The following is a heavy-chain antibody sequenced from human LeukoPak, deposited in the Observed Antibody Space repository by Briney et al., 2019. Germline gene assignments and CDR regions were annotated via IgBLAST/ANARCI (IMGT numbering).Heavy chain of an antibody. CDR3: ARGLKVKGTVPAATFMDV. CDR1: GYTFTSYG. Sequence: GASVKVSCKASGYTFTSYGISWVRQAPGQGLEWMGWISAYNGNTNYAQKLQGRVTMTTDTSTSTAYMELRSLRSDDTAVYYCARGLKVKGTVPAATFMDVWGKGTTVTVSS. V-gene: IGHV1-18*01. J-gene: IGHJ6*03. D-gene: IGHD2-2*01. CDR2: ISAYNGNT.